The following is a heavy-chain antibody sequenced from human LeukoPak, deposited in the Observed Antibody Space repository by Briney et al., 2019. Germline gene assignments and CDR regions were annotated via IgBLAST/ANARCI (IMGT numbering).Heavy chain of an antibody. V-gene: IGHV3-23*01. CDR1: GFTFSGYA. Sequence: GGSLRLSCAASGFTFSGYAMSWVRQATGQGLEWVSTISGFGGSTYYAASVKGRFTISRDNSKNTLYLQMNSLRAEDTAVYYCAKTSYSSGWPLDYWGQGTLVTVSS. CDR3: AKTSYSSGWPLDY. J-gene: IGHJ4*02. D-gene: IGHD6-19*01. CDR2: ISGFGGST.